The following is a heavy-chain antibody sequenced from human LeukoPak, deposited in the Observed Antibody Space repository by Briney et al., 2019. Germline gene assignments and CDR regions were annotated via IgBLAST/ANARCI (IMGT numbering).Heavy chain of an antibody. CDR1: GYSFTSYW. V-gene: IGHV5-51*01. J-gene: IGHJ3*02. CDR3: ARRSPLLGNGDAFDI. D-gene: IGHD7-27*01. CDR2: IYPGDSDT. Sequence: GESLKISCKGSGYSFTSYWIGWVRQMPGKGLEWMGIIYPGDSDTRYSPSFQGQVTISADKSISTAYLQWSSLKASDTAMYYCARRSPLLGNGDAFDIWGQGTMVTVSS.